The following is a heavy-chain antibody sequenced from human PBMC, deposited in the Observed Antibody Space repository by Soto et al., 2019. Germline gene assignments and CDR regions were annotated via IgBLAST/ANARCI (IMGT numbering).Heavy chain of an antibody. CDR2: ISAYNGNT. CDR1: GYTFTSYG. CDR3: ARDRAGRDYDFRVTTFDY. J-gene: IGHJ4*02. V-gene: IGHV1-18*04. Sequence: QVQLVQSGAEVKKPGASVKVSCKASGYTFTSYGISWVRQAPGQGLEWMGWISAYNGNTNYAQKLQGRVTMTTDTSTSTAYMELRSLRSDDTAVYYCARDRAGRDYDFRVTTFDYWGQGTLVTVSS. D-gene: IGHD3-3*01.